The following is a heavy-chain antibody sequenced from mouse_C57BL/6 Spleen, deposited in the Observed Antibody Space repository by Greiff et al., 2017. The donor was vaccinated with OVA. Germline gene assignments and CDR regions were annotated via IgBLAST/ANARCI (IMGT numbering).Heavy chain of an antibody. Sequence: VQLQQSGGDLVKPGGSLKLSCAASGFTFSSYGMSWVRQTPDKRLEWVATISSGGSYTYYPDSVKGRFTISRDNAKNTLYLQMSSLKSEDTAMYYCARHRANFFAYWGKGTLVTVSA. CDR3: ARHRANFFAY. CDR2: ISSGGSYT. CDR1: GFTFSSYG. D-gene: IGHD4-1*01. V-gene: IGHV5-6*01. J-gene: IGHJ3*01.